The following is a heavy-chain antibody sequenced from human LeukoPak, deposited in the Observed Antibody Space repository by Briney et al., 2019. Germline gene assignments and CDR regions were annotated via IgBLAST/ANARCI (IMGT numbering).Heavy chain of an antibody. J-gene: IGHJ6*04. Sequence: QAGGSLRLSCAASGFTFSHYGMHWVRQAPGKGLEWVAVIWHDATRKYYADAVRGRFTISRDYSKNTLDLQMNSLRAEDTALYYCTRDADGHDGFGGGVDVWGKGTTVTVSS. CDR1: GFTFSHYG. D-gene: IGHD3-10*01. V-gene: IGHV3-33*01. CDR3: TRDADGHDGFGGGVDV. CDR2: IWHDATRK.